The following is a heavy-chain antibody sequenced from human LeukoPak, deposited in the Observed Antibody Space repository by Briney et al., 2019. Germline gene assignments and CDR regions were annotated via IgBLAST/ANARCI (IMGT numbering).Heavy chain of an antibody. J-gene: IGHJ4*02. CDR1: GFIFSNYA. CDR3: AKCPSSGRGYDILTGYVWGYYFDY. V-gene: IGHV3-30-3*02. Sequence: GRSLRLSCAASGFIFSNYALHWVRQAPGKALEGVAVVLYGGETKYYADPVKGRFTISRDNSKNPLYLQMNRLRAADTAVYYCAKCPSSGRGYDILTGYVWGYYFDYWGQGTLVTVSS. D-gene: IGHD3-9*01. CDR2: VLYGGETK.